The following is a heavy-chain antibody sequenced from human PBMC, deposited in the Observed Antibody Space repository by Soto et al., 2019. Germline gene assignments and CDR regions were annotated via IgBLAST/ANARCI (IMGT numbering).Heavy chain of an antibody. CDR3: ARGLSGYDYRGLFDY. J-gene: IGHJ4*02. Sequence: EVQLVESGGGLVQPGGSLRLSCAASGFTVSSNYMSWVRQAPGKGLEWVSVIYSGGSTYYADSVKGRFTISRHNSKNTLYLQMNSLRAEDTAVYYCARGLSGYDYRGLFDYWVQGTLVTVSS. CDR2: IYSGGST. CDR1: GFTVSSNY. V-gene: IGHV3-53*04. D-gene: IGHD5-12*01.